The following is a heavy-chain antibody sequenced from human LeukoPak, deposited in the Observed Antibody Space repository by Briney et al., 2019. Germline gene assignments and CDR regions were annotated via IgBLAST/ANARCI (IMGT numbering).Heavy chain of an antibody. D-gene: IGHD2-2*03. CDR1: GFTFSSYS. J-gene: IGHJ5*02. Sequence: GGSLRLSCAASGFTFSSYSMNWVRQAPGKGLEWVSSISSSSSYIYYADSVKGRFTIARDNDKNSLYLQMKSLRAEDTAVYYCARDGLDIVVVPAAQNWFDPWGQGTLVTVSS. CDR3: ARDGLDIVVVPAAQNWFDP. CDR2: ISSSSSYI. V-gene: IGHV3-21*01.